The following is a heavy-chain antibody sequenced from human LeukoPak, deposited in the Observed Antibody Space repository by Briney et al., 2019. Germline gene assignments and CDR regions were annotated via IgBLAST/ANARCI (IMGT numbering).Heavy chain of an antibody. D-gene: IGHD4-17*01. V-gene: IGHV4-59*11. Sequence: NPSETLSLTCTVSGGSINGHYWTWIRLSPGKGLEWIGYISDSGSTSYNPSLKSRVIMSLEASKTEFSLRLNSVTAADTAVYYCARVVRGAVTSNWFDPWGQGTLVTVSS. CDR1: GGSINGHY. CDR2: ISDSGST. J-gene: IGHJ5*02. CDR3: ARVVRGAVTSNWFDP.